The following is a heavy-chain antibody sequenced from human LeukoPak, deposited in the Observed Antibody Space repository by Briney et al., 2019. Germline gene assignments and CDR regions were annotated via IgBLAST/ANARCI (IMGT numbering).Heavy chain of an antibody. CDR2: IYYSGST. V-gene: IGHV4-59*08. CDR3: ARGDSSGSVAFDI. J-gene: IGHJ3*02. D-gene: IGHD6-19*01. CDR1: GGSISSYY. Sequence: PSETLSLTCTVSGGSISSYYWSWIRQPPGKGLEWIGYIYYSGSTNYNPSLKSRVTISVGTSKNQFSLKLSSVTAADTAVYYCARGDSSGSVAFDIWGQGTMVTVSS.